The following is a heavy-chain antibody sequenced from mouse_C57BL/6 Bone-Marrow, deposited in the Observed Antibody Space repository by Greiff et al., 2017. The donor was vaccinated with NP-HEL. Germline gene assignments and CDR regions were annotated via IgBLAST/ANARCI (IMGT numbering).Heavy chain of an antibody. Sequence: EVQLQQSGAELVRPGASVKLSCTASGFNIKDDYMHWVKQRPEQGLEWIGWIDPENGDTEYASKFQGKATITADTSSNTAYLQLSSLTSEDTAVYYCTTYLYDYGGDWYFDVWGTGTTVTVSS. J-gene: IGHJ1*03. V-gene: IGHV14-4*01. CDR3: TTYLYDYGGDWYFDV. D-gene: IGHD2-4*01. CDR2: IDPENGDT. CDR1: GFNIKDDY.